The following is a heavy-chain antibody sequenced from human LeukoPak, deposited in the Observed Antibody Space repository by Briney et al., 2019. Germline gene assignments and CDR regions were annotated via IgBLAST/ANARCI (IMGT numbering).Heavy chain of an antibody. CDR1: GLTFSGSA. CDR3: TSHTVTDDY. V-gene: IGHV3-73*01. CDR2: IRSKANSYAT. J-gene: IGHJ4*02. Sequence: GGSLRLSCAASGLTFSGSAMHWVRQASGEGLEWVGRIRSKANSYATAYAASVKGRFTISRDDSKNTAYLQMNSLKTEDTAVHYCTSHTVTDDYWGQGTLVTVSS. D-gene: IGHD4-17*01.